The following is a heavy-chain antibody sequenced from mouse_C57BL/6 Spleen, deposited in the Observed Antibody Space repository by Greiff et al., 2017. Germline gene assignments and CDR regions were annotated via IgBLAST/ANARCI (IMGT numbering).Heavy chain of an antibody. V-gene: IGHV14-4*01. CDR2: IDPENGDT. J-gene: IGHJ2*01. Sequence: EVQLVESGAELVRPGASVKLSCTASGFNIKDDYMHWVKQRPEQGLEWIGWIDPENGDTEYASKFQGKATITADTSSNTAYLQLSSLTSEDTAVYYCTTITTDYWGQGTTLTVSS. CDR1: GFNIKDDY. CDR3: TTITTDY. D-gene: IGHD1-1*01.